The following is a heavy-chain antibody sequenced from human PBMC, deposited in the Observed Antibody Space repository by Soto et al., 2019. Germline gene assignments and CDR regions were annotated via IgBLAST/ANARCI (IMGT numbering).Heavy chain of an antibody. J-gene: IGHJ5*02. CDR2: IYSSGST. Sequence: QVQLQESGPGLVKPSETLSLNCTVTGGTISGYYWTWIRQSAGGGLEGIGRIYSSGSTNYNPSLKSRVTISLDTSMNHFSLRLSSVTAADTAVYYCARGQRFSDWFDPWGQGTLVTVSS. CDR3: ARGQRFSDWFDP. V-gene: IGHV4-4*07. D-gene: IGHD3-3*01. CDR1: GGTISGYY.